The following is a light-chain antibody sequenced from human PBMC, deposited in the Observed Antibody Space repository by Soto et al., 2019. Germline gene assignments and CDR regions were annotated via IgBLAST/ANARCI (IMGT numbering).Light chain of an antibody. CDR1: SSDVGGYNY. Sequence: QSVLTQPASVSGSPGQSITISCTGTSSDVGGYNYVSWYQQHPGKAPKLMIYDVSNRPSGVSNRFSGSKSGNTASLTISGLQAEDEADYYRSSYTTSSTSYVFGTGTKVTDL. J-gene: IGLJ1*01. V-gene: IGLV2-14*01. CDR2: DVS. CDR3: SSYTTSSTSYV.